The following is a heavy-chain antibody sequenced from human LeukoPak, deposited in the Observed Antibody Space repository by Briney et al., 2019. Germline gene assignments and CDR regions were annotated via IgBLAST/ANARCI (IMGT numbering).Heavy chain of an antibody. CDR1: SGSFSGYY. V-gene: IGHV4-34*01. CDR2: INHSGST. CDR3: ARRRRTYYYYMDV. J-gene: IGHJ6*03. Sequence: PSETLSLTCAVYSGSFSGYYWSWIRQPPGKGLEWIGEINHSGSTNYNPSLKSRVTISVDTSKNQFSLKLSSVTAADTAVYYCARRRRTYYYYMDVWGKGTTVTVSS.